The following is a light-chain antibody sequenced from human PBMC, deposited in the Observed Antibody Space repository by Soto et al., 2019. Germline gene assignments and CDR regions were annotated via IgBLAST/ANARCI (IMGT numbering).Light chain of an antibody. CDR2: EVS. CDR3: FSYGGIGTNV. Sequence: QSVLTQPASVSGSPGQSITISCAGTNSYVGYYNLVSWYQQYPGKAPRLLIYEVSERPSGISNRFSGSKSGNTASLTISGLQAEDEADYFCFSYGGIGTNVFGTGTKVTVL. CDR1: NSYVGYYNL. V-gene: IGLV2-23*02. J-gene: IGLJ1*01.